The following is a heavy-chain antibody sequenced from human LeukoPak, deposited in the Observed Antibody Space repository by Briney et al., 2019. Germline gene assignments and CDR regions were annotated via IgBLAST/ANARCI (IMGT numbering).Heavy chain of an antibody. D-gene: IGHD6-13*01. CDR2: IYTSGST. Sequence: SETLSLTCTVYGGSISSYYWSWIRQPAGKGLEWIGRIYTSGSTNYNPSLKSRVTMSVDTSKNQFSLKLSSVTAADTAVYYCAREGRIAAAGTIARTDYWGQGTLVTVSS. V-gene: IGHV4-4*07. J-gene: IGHJ4*02. CDR1: GGSISSYY. CDR3: AREGRIAAAGTIARTDY.